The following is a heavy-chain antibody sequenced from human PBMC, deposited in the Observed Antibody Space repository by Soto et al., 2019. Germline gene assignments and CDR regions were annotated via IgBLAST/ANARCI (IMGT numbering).Heavy chain of an antibody. V-gene: IGHV1-3*04. CDR1: GYTFSTYK. CDR3: ARDEDI. J-gene: IGHJ6*02. Sequence: QVQLVQSGAEVKKPGASVKVSCKAIGYTFSTYKVHWVRQAPGQGLEWMGWINTGNGDTRYSQKFQDRDTVTGDTSTLTAFMELGSLTFEDTAVYYCARDEDIWGQGTMVTVSS. CDR2: INTGNGDT.